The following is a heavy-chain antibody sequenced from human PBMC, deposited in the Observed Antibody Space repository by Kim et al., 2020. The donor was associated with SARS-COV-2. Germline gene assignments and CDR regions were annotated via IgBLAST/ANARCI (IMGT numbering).Heavy chain of an antibody. CDR1: GFSFSDHY. CDR3: ASIAAAGLDAFDI. Sequence: GGSLRLSCAASGFSFSDHYMDWVRQAPGKGLEWVGRTRNKANSYTTEYAASVKGRFTISRDDSKNSLYLQMNSLKTEDTAVYYCASIAAAGLDAFDIWGQGTMVTVSS. J-gene: IGHJ3*02. D-gene: IGHD6-13*01. CDR2: TRNKANSYTT. V-gene: IGHV3-72*01.